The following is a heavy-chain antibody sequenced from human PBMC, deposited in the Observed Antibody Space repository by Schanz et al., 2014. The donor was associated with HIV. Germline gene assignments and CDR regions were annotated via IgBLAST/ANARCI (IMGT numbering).Heavy chain of an antibody. D-gene: IGHD3-9*01. V-gene: IGHV3-9*01. J-gene: IGHJ4*02. CDR3: AKDAARIYYDILTGPFDS. Sequence: EVQLVESGGGLVQPGRSLRLSCATSGFFLDDYAMHWVRQAPGKGLEWVSGISWNSGSRGYAESVKGRFTISRDNAKNSLYLQMNILRGEDTALYYCAKDAARIYYDILTGPFDSWGQGTLVTVSS. CDR2: ISWNSGSR. CDR1: GFFLDDYA.